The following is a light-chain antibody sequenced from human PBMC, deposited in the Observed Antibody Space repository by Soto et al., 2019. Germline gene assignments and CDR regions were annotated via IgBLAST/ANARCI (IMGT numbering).Light chain of an antibody. V-gene: IGKV1-39*01. CDR2: AAS. CDR1: QSISSY. CDR3: QQSYNIPRT. Sequence: DVQMTRSPSSLSASVGDKVTITCRASQSISSYLNWYQQKPGKAPKLLIYAASSLQSGVPSRFSGSGSGTDFTLTISSLQPEDFVTYYCQQSYNIPRTFGQGTKLEIK. J-gene: IGKJ2*01.